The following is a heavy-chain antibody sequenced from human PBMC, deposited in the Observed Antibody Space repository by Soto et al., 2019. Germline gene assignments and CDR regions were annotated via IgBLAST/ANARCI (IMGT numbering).Heavy chain of an antibody. V-gene: IGHV3-30-3*02. D-gene: IGHD1-1*01. CDR2: ISNDGMNT. Sequence: LRLSCVAPGFTFSSYALHWVRQAPGKGLEWVALISNDGMNTFYADSVKGRMTVSRDKAEKTMYLQMNSLTAEDTAVYYCAKGLRFMEHWGQGTVVTVSS. CDR3: AKGLRFMEH. J-gene: IGHJ1*01. CDR1: GFTFSSYA.